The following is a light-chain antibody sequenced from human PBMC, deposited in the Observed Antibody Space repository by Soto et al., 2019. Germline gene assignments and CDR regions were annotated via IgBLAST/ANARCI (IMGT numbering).Light chain of an antibody. CDR3: QQYTAWPLT. V-gene: IGKV3-20*01. J-gene: IGKJ1*01. CDR2: GIS. Sequence: EIFLTQSPATLSLSPGERATLSCRASQSLSSNYLAWYQQKPGKAPRLLIHGISNRATGVPDRFSGSGSGTDFTLTISRLEPEDFAVYYCQQYTAWPLTFGQGTKVDIK. CDR1: QSLSSNY.